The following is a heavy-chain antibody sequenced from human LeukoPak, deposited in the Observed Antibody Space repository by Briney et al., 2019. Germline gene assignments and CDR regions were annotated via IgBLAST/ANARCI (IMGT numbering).Heavy chain of an antibody. Sequence: PVKVSCKASGGTFSSNAISWVRQAPGQGLEWMGGIIPIFGTANYAQKFQGRLTITADESTTTAYMELSSLRSDDTAIYYCGLSGNYYYYYMDVWGKGTTVTISS. J-gene: IGHJ6*03. CDR2: IIPIFGTA. CDR3: GLSGNYYYYYMDV. CDR1: GGTFSSNA. D-gene: IGHD6-25*01. V-gene: IGHV1-69*13.